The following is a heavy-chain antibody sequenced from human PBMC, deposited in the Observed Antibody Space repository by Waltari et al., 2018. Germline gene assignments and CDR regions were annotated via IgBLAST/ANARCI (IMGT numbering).Heavy chain of an antibody. CDR2: IYSSGST. CDR3: ARDLYRVGAYWYFDL. Sequence: QVQLQESGPGLVKPSETLSLTCTVSGGSLRSCYWSWVRQSAGRGLEWIGRIYSSGSTDYNPSLKSRVSMSVDTSKNQFSLKLTSVIAADTAVYYCARDLYRVGAYWYFDLWGRGTQVTVSS. V-gene: IGHV4-4*07. CDR1: GGSLRSCY. D-gene: IGHD1-26*01. J-gene: IGHJ2*01.